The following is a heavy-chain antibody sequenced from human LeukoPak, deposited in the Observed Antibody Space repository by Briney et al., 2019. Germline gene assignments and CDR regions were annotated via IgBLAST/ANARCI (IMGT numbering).Heavy chain of an antibody. J-gene: IGHJ4*02. CDR3: ARDLGSSSWYDYYFDY. CDR2: IIPIFGTA. V-gene: IGHV1-69*05. D-gene: IGHD6-13*01. Sequence: ASVKVSCKASGGTSSSYAISWVRQAPGQGLEWMGRIIPIFGTANYAQKFQGRVTITTDESRSTAYMELSSLRSEDTAVYYCARDLGSSSWYDYYFDYWGQGTLVTVSS. CDR1: GGTSSSYA.